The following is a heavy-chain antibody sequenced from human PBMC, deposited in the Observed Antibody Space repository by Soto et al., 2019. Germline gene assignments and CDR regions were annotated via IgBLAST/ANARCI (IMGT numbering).Heavy chain of an antibody. Sequence: LSLTCFVSGYSITAGGYYWSWIRHHPGKGLEWIGSFYSSGSIIYNPSLRSRVSISGDTSSNQFSMSLTSVTAADTARYYCARMYSSGSGWFHPWGQGSLVTVSS. CDR2: FYSSGSI. CDR1: GYSITAGGYY. V-gene: IGHV4-31*03. CDR3: ARMYSSGSGWFHP. D-gene: IGHD6-19*01. J-gene: IGHJ5*02.